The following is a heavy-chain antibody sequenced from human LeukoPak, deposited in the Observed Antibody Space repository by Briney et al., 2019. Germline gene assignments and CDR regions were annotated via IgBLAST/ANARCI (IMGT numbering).Heavy chain of an antibody. CDR3: ARGRYVVVPAATLYFDY. CDR2: INHSGST. J-gene: IGHJ4*02. V-gene: IGHV4-34*01. D-gene: IGHD2-2*01. CDR1: GGSFSGYY. Sequence: SETLSLTCAVYGGSFSGYYWSWIRQPQGKWLEWIGEINHSGSTNYNPSLKSRVTISVDTSKNQFSLKLSSVTAADTAVYYCARGRYVVVPAATLYFDYWGQGTLVTVSS.